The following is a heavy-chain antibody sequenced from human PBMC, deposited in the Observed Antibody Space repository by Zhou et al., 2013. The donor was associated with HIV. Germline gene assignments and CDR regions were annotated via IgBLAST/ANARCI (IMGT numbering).Heavy chain of an antibody. J-gene: IGHJ6*02. CDR3: ARDPGVDFSIYYYGMDV. D-gene: IGHD3-3*02. Sequence: QVQLVQSGAEVKKPGASVKVSCKASGYTFTSYGISWVRQAPGQGLEWMGWISAYNGNTNYAQKVQGRVTMTTEISTSTAYMELRSLRSDDTAVYYCARDPGVDFSIYYYGMDVWGQGPRSPSP. CDR2: ISAYNGNT. CDR1: GYTFTSYG. V-gene: IGHV1-18*01.